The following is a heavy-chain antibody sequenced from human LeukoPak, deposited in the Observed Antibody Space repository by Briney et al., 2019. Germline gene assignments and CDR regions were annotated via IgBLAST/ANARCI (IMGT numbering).Heavy chain of an antibody. J-gene: IGHJ6*02. D-gene: IGHD2-2*02. CDR1: GGSFSGYY. V-gene: IGHV4-34*01. CDR2: INHSGST. Sequence: SETLSLTCAVYGGSFSGYYRSWIRQPPGKGLEWIGEINHSGSTNYNPSLKSRVTISVDTSKNQFSLKLSSVTAADTAVYYCARSRHHCSSTSCYTFYYYYGMDVWGQGTTVTVSS. CDR3: ARSRHHCSSTSCYTFYYYYGMDV.